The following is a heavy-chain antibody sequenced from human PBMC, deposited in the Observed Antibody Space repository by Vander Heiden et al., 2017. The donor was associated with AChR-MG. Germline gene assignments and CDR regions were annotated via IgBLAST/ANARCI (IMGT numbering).Heavy chain of an antibody. D-gene: IGHD1-26*01. Sequence: EVQLVESGGGLVKPGGSLRLSCAASGCTFSSYSMSWVRQAPGKGLEWVSSISSSSSYIYYADSVKGRFTISRDNAKNSLYLQMNSLRAEDTAVYYCARDAGELFDYWGQGTLVTVSS. V-gene: IGHV3-21*01. CDR1: GCTFSSYS. J-gene: IGHJ4*02. CDR2: ISSSSSYI. CDR3: ARDAGELFDY.